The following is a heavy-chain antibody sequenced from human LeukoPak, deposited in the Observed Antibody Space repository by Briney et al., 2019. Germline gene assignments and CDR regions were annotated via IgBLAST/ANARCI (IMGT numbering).Heavy chain of an antibody. J-gene: IGHJ4*02. V-gene: IGHV3-7*01. CDR1: GFTFSSYE. Sequence: GGSLRLSCAASGFTFSSYEMNWVRQAPGKGLEWVANIKQDGSEKYYVDSVKGRFTISRDNAKNSLYLQMNSLRAEDTAVYYCARVRSYGGNSDWGQGTLVTVSS. D-gene: IGHD4-23*01. CDR3: ARVRSYGGNSD. CDR2: IKQDGSEK.